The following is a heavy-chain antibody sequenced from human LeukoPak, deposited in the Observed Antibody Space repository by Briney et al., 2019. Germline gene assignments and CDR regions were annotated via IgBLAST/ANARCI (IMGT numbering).Heavy chain of an antibody. CDR3: ARPLQFDSSGYYNY. CDR1: GYSFINHW. CDR2: IYPGDSDT. V-gene: IGHV5-51*01. J-gene: IGHJ4*02. D-gene: IGHD3-22*01. Sequence: GESLKISCKGSGYSFINHWIGWVRQMPGKGLEWMGIIYPGDSDTRYSPSFQGQVTISADKSISTAYLQWSSLKASDTATYYCARPLQFDSSGYYNYWGQGTLVTVSS.